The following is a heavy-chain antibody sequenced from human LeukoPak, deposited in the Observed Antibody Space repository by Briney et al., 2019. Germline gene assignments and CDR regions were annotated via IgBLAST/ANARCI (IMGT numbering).Heavy chain of an antibody. D-gene: IGHD5-18*01. CDR2: INPNSGGT. V-gene: IGHV1-2*02. CDR1: GYTFTRYY. J-gene: IGHJ4*02. Sequence: ASVKVSCKASGYTFTRYYMHRVRQAPGQGLEWMGWINPNSGGTNYAQKFQGRVTMTRDTSISTAYMELSRLRSDDTAVYYCARGGYSYGYYFDYWGQGTLVTVSS. CDR3: ARGGYSYGYYFDY.